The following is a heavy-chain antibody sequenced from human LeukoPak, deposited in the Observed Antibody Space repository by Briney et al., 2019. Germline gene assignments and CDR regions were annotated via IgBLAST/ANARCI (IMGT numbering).Heavy chain of an antibody. J-gene: IGHJ4*02. CDR1: GGSFSGYY. Sequence: SETLSLTCAVYGGSFSGYYWSWIRQPPGKGLEWIGEINHSGSTNYNPSLKSRVTISVDTSKNQFSLKLSSVTAADTAVYYCAREEYYDSSGYTTNFIDYWGQGTLVTVSS. CDR3: AREEYYDSSGYTTNFIDY. D-gene: IGHD3-22*01. CDR2: INHSGST. V-gene: IGHV4-34*01.